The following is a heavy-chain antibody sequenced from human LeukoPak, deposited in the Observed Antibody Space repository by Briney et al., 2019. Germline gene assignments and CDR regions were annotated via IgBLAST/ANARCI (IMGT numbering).Heavy chain of an antibody. V-gene: IGHV1-8*01. J-gene: IGHJ4*02. CDR3: ARGPERGPQTKNWAPVDY. CDR1: GYTFTSYD. D-gene: IGHD7-27*01. CDR2: MNPNSGNT. Sequence: AASVKVSCKASGYTFTSYDINWVRQATGQGLEWMGWMNPNSGNTGYAQKFQGRVTMTRNTSISTAYMELSSLRSEDTAVYYCARGPERGPQTKNWAPVDYWGQGTLVTVSS.